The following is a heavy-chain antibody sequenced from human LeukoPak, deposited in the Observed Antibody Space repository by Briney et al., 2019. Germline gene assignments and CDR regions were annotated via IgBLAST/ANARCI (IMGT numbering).Heavy chain of an antibody. Sequence: ASVKVSCKASGYTFTSYGISWVRQAPGQGLEWMGWISVYNGHTNYVQKLQGRVTMTTDTSTSTAYMELRSLRSDDTAVYYCARDSPYCSGGSCYSPQAFDIWGQGTMVTVSS. CDR3: ARDSPYCSGGSCYSPQAFDI. D-gene: IGHD2-15*01. J-gene: IGHJ3*02. V-gene: IGHV1-18*01. CDR1: GYTFTSYG. CDR2: ISVYNGHT.